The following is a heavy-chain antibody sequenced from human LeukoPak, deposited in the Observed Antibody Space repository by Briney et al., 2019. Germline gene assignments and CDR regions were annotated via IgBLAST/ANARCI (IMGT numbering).Heavy chain of an antibody. D-gene: IGHD1-26*01. CDR3: ARSAVGTSCCTAEDY. J-gene: IGHJ4*02. V-gene: IGHV3-23*01. Sequence: PGGSLRLSCAASGFTFSTYAMTWVRQAPGKGLEWVSGISTSGDRTYYADSVKGRFTISRDNSKNTLYLQMNSLRAEDTAEYYCARSAVGTSCCTAEDYWGQGTLVNVSS. CDR2: ISTSGDRT. CDR1: GFTFSTYA.